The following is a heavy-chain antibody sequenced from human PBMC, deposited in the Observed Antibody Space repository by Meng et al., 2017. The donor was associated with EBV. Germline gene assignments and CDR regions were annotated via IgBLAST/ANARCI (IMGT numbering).Heavy chain of an antibody. CDR3: ARRGGVADWFDP. CDR1: GYNFTSYA. V-gene: IGHV1-3*01. Sequence: KNPRASVKVSCKDSGYNFTSYAMHWVRQAPGQRLEWMGWINAGNGNTKYSQKFQGRVTITRDTSASTAYMELSSLRSEDTAVYYCARRGGVADWFDPWGQGTLVTVSS. CDR2: INAGNGNT. D-gene: IGHD2-15*01. J-gene: IGHJ5*02.